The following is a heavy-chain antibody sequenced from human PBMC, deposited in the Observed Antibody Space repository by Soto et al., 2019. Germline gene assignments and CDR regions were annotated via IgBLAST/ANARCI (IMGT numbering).Heavy chain of an antibody. Sequence: ASVKVSCKASGYTFTSYAMHWGRQAPGQRLEWMGWINAGNGNTKYSQKFQGRVTITRDTSASTAYMELSSLRSEDTAVYYCARDYYDSSHFDYWGQGTLVTVSS. V-gene: IGHV1-3*01. CDR2: INAGNGNT. J-gene: IGHJ4*02. D-gene: IGHD3-22*01. CDR3: ARDYYDSSHFDY. CDR1: GYTFTSYA.